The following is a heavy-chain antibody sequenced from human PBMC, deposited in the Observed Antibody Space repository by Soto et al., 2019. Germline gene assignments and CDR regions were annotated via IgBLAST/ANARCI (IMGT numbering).Heavy chain of an antibody. V-gene: IGHV3-53*02. CDR1: GFSVTTNY. D-gene: IGHD1-26*01. CDR3: AKKPPSSNHEWAFGMAV. Sequence: EVQLVETGGGLIQPGGSLRLSCLASGFSVTTNYIIWVRQPPGKGLEWVSTTFTGGSPHYADSVKGRFSISRDNSKNTVYLQMNNLRVEDTAVYYCAKKPPSSNHEWAFGMAVWGQGTTVSVSS. CDR2: TFTGGSP. J-gene: IGHJ6*02.